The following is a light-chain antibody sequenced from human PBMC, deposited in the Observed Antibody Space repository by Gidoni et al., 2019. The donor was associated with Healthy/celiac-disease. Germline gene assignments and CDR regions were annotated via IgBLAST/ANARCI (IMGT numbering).Light chain of an antibody. CDR3: QQRSNWPPYT. J-gene: IGKJ2*01. V-gene: IGKV3-11*01. CDR1: QSVSSY. Sequence: EIVLTQSQATLSLSPGERATLSCRASQSVSSYLAWYQQKPGQAPRLLIYDASNRATGIPARFSGSGSATDFTLTTSSLEPEDFAVYYCQQRSNWPPYTFGQGTKLEIK. CDR2: DAS.